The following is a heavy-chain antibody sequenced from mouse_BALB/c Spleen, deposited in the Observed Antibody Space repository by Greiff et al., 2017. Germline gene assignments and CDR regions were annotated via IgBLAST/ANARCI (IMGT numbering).Heavy chain of an antibody. J-gene: IGHJ3*01. D-gene: IGHD2-14*01. Sequence: QVQLQQSGAELVRPGASVTLSCKASGYTFTDYEMHWVKQTPVHGLEWIGAIDPETGGTAYNQKFKGKATLTADKSSSTAYMELRSLTSEDSAVYYCTRGEVPWFAYWGQGTLVTVSA. CDR3: TRGEVPWFAY. V-gene: IGHV1-15*01. CDR1: GYTFTDYE. CDR2: IDPETGGT.